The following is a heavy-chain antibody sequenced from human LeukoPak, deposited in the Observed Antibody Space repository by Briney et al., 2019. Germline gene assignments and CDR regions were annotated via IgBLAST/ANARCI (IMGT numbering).Heavy chain of an antibody. D-gene: IGHD3-3*01. CDR1: GGSIISYY. CDR3: ARHSYYDFWSGYYTGVYFDY. Sequence: PSETLSLTCTVSGGSIISYYWSWIRQPPGKGLEWIGSIYYSGSTYYNPSLKSRVTISVDASKNQFSLKLSSVTAADTAVYYCARHSYYDFWSGYYTGVYFDYWGQGTLVTVSS. CDR2: IYYSGST. V-gene: IGHV4-39*01. J-gene: IGHJ4*02.